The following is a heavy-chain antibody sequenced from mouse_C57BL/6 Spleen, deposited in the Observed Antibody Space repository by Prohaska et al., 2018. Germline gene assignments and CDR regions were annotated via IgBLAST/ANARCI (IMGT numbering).Heavy chain of an antibody. CDR3: TGPAAWFAY. CDR1: GFTFSNYW. CDR2: IRLKSDNYAT. V-gene: IGHV6-3*01. J-gene: IGHJ3*01. Sequence: EVKLEESGGGLVQPGGSMKLSCVASGFTFSNYWMNWVRQSPEKGLEWVAQIRLKSDNYATQYAESVKGRFTISRDDSKSSVYLQMNNLRAEDTGIYYCTGPAAWFAYWGQGTLVTVSA.